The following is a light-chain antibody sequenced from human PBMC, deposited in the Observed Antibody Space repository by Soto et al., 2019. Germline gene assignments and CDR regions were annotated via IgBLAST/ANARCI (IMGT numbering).Light chain of an antibody. CDR3: QQANSFPVT. CDR1: QNINSY. V-gene: IGKV1-39*01. Sequence: DIQMTQSPSSLSASVGDRVTITCRARQNINSYLNWYQQKPGKAPKLLIYAASSLQSGVPSRFSGSGSGTDFTLTVSSLQPEDSATYYCQQANSFPVTFGQGTKVDIK. CDR2: AAS. J-gene: IGKJ2*01.